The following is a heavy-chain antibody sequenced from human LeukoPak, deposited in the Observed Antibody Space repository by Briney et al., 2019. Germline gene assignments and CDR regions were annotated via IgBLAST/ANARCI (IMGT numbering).Heavy chain of an antibody. V-gene: IGHV3-48*02. CDR3: ARGSTYYDYIWGSYLDDY. Sequence: GGSLRLSCAASGFTFSSYRMNWVRQAPGKGLEGVSYISSSSSTIYYADSVEGRFTISRDNAKNSLYLQMNSLRDEDTAVYYCARGSTYYDYIWGSYLDDYWGQGTLVTVSS. CDR2: ISSSSSTI. D-gene: IGHD3-16*02. J-gene: IGHJ4*02. CDR1: GFTFSSYR.